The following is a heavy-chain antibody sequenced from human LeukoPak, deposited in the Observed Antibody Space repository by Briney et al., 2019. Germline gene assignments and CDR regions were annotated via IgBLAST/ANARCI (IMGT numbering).Heavy chain of an antibody. D-gene: IGHD2-15*01. V-gene: IGHV4-34*01. Sequence: SETLSLTCAVYGGSFSGYYWSWIRQPPGKGLEWIGEINHSGSTNYNPSLKSRVTISVDTSKNQFSLKLSSVTAADTAVYYCARTRYCSGGSCWGYWGQGTLVTVSS. CDR2: INHSGST. CDR1: GGSFSGYY. J-gene: IGHJ4*02. CDR3: ARTRYCSGGSCWGY.